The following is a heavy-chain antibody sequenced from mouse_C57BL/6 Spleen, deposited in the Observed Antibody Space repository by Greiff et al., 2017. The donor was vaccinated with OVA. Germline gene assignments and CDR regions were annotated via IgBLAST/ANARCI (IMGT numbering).Heavy chain of an antibody. V-gene: IGHV6-3*01. CDR3: TGIITTVEGFAY. CDR2: IRLKSDNYAT. Sequence: EVKVEESGGGLVQPGGSMKLSCVASGFTFSNYWMNWVRQSPEQGLEWVAQIRLKSDNYATHYAESVKGRFTISRDDSKSSVYLQMNNLRAEDTGIYYCTGIITTVEGFAYWGQGTLVTVSA. D-gene: IGHD1-1*01. J-gene: IGHJ3*01. CDR1: GFTFSNYW.